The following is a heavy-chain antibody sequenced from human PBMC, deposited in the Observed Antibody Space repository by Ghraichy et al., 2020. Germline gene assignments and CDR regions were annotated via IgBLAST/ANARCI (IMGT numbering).Heavy chain of an antibody. D-gene: IGHD6-19*01. CDR2: IFSNGLT. V-gene: IGHV3-53*01. CDR3: AGGLQWLAHLYY. Sequence: GGSLRLSCAASDFTVNSNYMTWVRQAPGKGLEWVSLIFSNGLTYYADSVRGRFTISRDNSKNTLYLQMTSLRAEDTAMYYCAGGLQWLAHLYYWGQGTVVTVSS. CDR1: DFTVNSNY. J-gene: IGHJ4*02.